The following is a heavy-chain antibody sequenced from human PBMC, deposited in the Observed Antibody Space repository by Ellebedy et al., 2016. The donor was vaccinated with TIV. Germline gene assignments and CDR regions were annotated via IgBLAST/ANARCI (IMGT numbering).Heavy chain of an antibody. CDR2: ISGNTGNT. CDR3: AREVGATRNYYHYSMGV. D-gene: IGHD1-26*01. V-gene: IGHV1-18*01. Sequence: AASVKVSCKASGYTFTIYGISWVRQAPGHGLEWLGWISGNTGNTKYVEKFQGSVTMTTDTSTSTAYMELRSLRSDDTAVYYCAREVGATRNYYHYSMGVWGQGTTVTVSS. J-gene: IGHJ6*02. CDR1: GYTFTIYG.